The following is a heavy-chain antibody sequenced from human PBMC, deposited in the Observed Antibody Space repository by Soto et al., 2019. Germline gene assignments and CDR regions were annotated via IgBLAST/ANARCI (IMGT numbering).Heavy chain of an antibody. D-gene: IGHD3-16*01. CDR2: IYYSGST. Sequence: QVQLQESGPGLVKPSETLSLTCTVSGGPVSSGSYYWSWIRQPPGKGLEWIGYIYYSGSTNYNPSLKSRVTISVDTSKNQFSLELSSVTAADTAVYYCARGAYDYVWGSYAPHSCFDYWGQGTLVTVSS. CDR3: ARGAYDYVWGSYAPHSCFDY. CDR1: GGPVSSGSYY. V-gene: IGHV4-61*01. J-gene: IGHJ4*02.